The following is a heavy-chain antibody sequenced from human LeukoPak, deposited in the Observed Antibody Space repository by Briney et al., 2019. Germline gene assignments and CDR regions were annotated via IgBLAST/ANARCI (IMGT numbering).Heavy chain of an antibody. CDR2: INTNTGNP. D-gene: IGHD2-2*01. J-gene: IGHJ4*02. CDR1: GYTFTSYA. CDR3: ARLPYYYCSSTSCQQDY. Sequence: GASVKVSCKASGYTFTSYAMNWVRQAPGQGLEWMGWINTNTGNPTYAQGFTGRFVFSLDTSVSTAYLQISSLKAEDTAVYYCARLPYYYCSSTSCQQDYWGQGTLVTVSS. V-gene: IGHV7-4-1*02.